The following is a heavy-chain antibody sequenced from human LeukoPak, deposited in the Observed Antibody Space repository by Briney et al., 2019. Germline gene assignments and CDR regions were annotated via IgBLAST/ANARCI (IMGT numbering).Heavy chain of an antibody. CDR2: IRYDGSNK. J-gene: IGHJ3*02. Sequence: PGGSLRLSCAASGFTFSSYGMHWVRQAPGKGLEWVAFIRYDGSNKYYADSVKGRFTISRDNSKNTLYLQMNSLRAEDTAVYYCASPYSSGWYGGDAFDIWGQGTMVTVSS. CDR3: ASPYSSGWYGGDAFDI. V-gene: IGHV3-30*02. CDR1: GFTFSSYG. D-gene: IGHD6-19*01.